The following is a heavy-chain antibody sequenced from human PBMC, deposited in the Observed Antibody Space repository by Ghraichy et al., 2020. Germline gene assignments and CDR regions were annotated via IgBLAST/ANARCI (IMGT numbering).Heavy chain of an antibody. D-gene: IGHD3-16*01. J-gene: IGHJ4*02. CDR3: ARDVPLGSVMAPFDY. CDR1: GFTFNTYT. Sequence: LSLTCAASGFTFNTYTMNWVRQAPGKGLEWVSSSSSSSTYIHYADSVKGRFTISRDNAKNSLYLQVNSLRAEDTAVYFCARDVPLGSVMAPFDYWGQGTLVTVSS. V-gene: IGHV3-21*01. CDR2: SSSSSTYI.